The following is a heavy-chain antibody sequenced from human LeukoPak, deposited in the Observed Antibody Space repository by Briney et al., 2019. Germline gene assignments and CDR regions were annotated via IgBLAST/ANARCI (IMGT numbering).Heavy chain of an antibody. V-gene: IGHV4-34*01. CDR1: GGSFSGYY. Sequence: PSETLSLTCAVYGGSFSGYYWSWIRQPPGKGLEWIGEINHSGSTNYNPSLKSRVTISVDTSKNQFSLKLSSVTAADTAVYYCARQRANPRLSHPYYFDYWGQGTLVTVSS. CDR3: ARQRANPRLSHPYYFDY. J-gene: IGHJ4*02. CDR2: INHSGST. D-gene: IGHD3-16*02.